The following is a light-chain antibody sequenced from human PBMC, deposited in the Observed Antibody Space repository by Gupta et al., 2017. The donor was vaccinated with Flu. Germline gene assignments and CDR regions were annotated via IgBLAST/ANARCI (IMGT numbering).Light chain of an antibody. Sequence: VALVQTATSTSAAVTIGSDPDRWNQQRPCQPPARVIYRDTNRPSGIPGRFSGSNSGNTATLTIGTAQVGDEGDYYFQEWDGTDIFGAGTKLTVL. V-gene: IGLV3-9*01. J-gene: IGLJ2*01. CDR1: TIGSDP. CDR2: RDT. CDR3: QEWDGTDI.